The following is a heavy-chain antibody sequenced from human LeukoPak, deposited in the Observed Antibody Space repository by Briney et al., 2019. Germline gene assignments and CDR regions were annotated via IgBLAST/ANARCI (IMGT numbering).Heavy chain of an antibody. V-gene: IGHV3-74*01. J-gene: IGHJ4*02. CDR2: INNHGSST. D-gene: IGHD3-10*01. CDR1: GFTFSSYW. CDR3: ARETYYGSDYYFDY. Sequence: GGSLRVSCAASGFTFSSYWMHWVRQAPGKGLVWVSRINNHGSSTTYADSVKGRFTISRDNAKNTLYLQMNSLRAEDTAVYYCARETYYGSDYYFDYWGQGTLVTVSS.